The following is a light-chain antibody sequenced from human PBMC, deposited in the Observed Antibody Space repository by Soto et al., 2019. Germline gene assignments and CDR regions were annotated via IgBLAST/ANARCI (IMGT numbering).Light chain of an antibody. CDR3: SSYTSSSTPYV. Sequence: QSVLAQPASVSGSPGQSITISCTGTSSDIGDYNYVSWYQQHPVKAPKLMIYDVTNRPSGVSDRFSGSKSGNTASLTISGLQAEDEADYYCSSYTSSSTPYVFGTGTKVTV. J-gene: IGLJ1*01. CDR1: SSDIGDYNY. CDR2: DVT. V-gene: IGLV2-14*01.